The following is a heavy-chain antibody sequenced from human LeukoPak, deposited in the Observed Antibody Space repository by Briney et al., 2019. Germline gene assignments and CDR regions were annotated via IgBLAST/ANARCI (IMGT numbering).Heavy chain of an antibody. CDR2: ISGLNGNA. V-gene: IGHV1-18*01. J-gene: IGHJ4*02. CDR1: GYSFTSYG. Sequence: GASVKVSCKASGYSFTSYGISWVRQAPGQGLEWMGWISGLNGNAHYAQNLQGRVTMTTDTSTSTAYMELRSLRSDDTAVYYCARAINVDDSTFYWGQGTLVTVSS. D-gene: IGHD2-2*02. CDR3: ARAINVDDSTFY.